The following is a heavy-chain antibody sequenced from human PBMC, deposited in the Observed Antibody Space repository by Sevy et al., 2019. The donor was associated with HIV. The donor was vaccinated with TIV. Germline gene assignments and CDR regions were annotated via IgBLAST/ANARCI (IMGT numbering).Heavy chain of an antibody. CDR3: ARERCTRPHDY. D-gene: IGHD2-8*01. V-gene: IGHV3-23*01. CDR2: LSFGCGKI. Sequence: GGYLRLSCAASGFAFYDYSMSWIRQAPGKGLEWVATLSFGCGKINYADSVKGRFTISRDSSKNSFYLQMDNLRVEDTALYYCARERCTRPHDYWGHGTRVTVSS. J-gene: IGHJ4*01. CDR1: GFAFYDYS.